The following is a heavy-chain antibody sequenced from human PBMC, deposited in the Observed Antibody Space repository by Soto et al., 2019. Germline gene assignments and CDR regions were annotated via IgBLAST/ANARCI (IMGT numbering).Heavy chain of an antibody. CDR1: GYTFTTYP. CDR2: INSGNGKT. J-gene: IGHJ4*02. Sequence: QVQLVQSGAEVRKPGASANASCKASGYTFTTYPIHWVRQAPGQRLEWMGWINSGNGKTKYAPKFQARVTITWDTSATTAKMELSSLTSEDTAVYYCARARYSRGWDLDFWGQGTLVSVSS. D-gene: IGHD6-19*01. CDR3: ARARYSRGWDLDF. V-gene: IGHV1-3*01.